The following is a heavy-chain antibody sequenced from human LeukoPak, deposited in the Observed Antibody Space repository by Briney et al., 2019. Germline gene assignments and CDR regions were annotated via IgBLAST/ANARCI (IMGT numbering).Heavy chain of an antibody. J-gene: IGHJ4*02. CDR3: ARGGFDMITFGGVTAPFDY. V-gene: IGHV1-69*05. CDR1: GGTFSSYA. Sequence: SVKVSCKASGGTFSSYAISWVRQAPGQGLEWMGGIIPIFGTANYAQKFQGRVTITTDESTSTAYMELSSLRSEDTAVYYCARGGFDMITFGGVTAPFDYWGQGTLVTVSS. CDR2: IIPIFGTA. D-gene: IGHD3-16*01.